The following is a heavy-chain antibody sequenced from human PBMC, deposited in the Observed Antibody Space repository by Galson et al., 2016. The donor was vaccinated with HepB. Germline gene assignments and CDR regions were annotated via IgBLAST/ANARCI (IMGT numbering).Heavy chain of an antibody. CDR1: GGSIGSSGFY. CDR2: IYYSGST. D-gene: IGHD3-22*01. J-gene: IGHJ6*02. V-gene: IGHV4-39*01. CDR3: ARRSITTMHV. Sequence: SETLSLTCTVSGGSIGSSGFYWGWIRQPPGKGLEWIGSIYYSGSTYYDPSLKSRVTISVDTSKNQFSLKLSTVTAADTAVYYCARRSITTMHVWGQGTTVTVSS.